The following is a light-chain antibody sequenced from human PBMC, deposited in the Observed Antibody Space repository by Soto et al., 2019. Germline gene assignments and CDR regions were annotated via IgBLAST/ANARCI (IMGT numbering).Light chain of an antibody. Sequence: EIVLTQSPGTLSLSPGERATHSCRASQSVSSSYLAWYQQKPGQAPRLLIYGASSRATGIPDRFSGSGSGTDFTLTISRLEPEDFAVYYCQQYGSSPPMGFTFGPGTKVDIK. J-gene: IGKJ3*01. CDR1: QSVSSSY. CDR3: QQYGSSPPMGFT. V-gene: IGKV3-20*01. CDR2: GAS.